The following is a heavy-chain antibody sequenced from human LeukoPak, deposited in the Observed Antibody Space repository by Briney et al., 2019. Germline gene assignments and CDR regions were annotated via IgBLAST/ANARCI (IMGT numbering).Heavy chain of an antibody. D-gene: IGHD2-21*02. CDR3: ARPSGNCGGDCYRLSY. CDR2: MNPNSGNT. V-gene: IGHV1-8*01. J-gene: IGHJ4*02. Sequence: ASVKVSCKASGYNFTSYDINWVRQATGQGLEWMGWMNPNSGNTGYAQKFQGRLTTTRNTSISTAYMELSSLTSEDTAVYYCARPSGNCGGDCYRLSYWGQGALVTVSS. CDR1: GYNFTSYD.